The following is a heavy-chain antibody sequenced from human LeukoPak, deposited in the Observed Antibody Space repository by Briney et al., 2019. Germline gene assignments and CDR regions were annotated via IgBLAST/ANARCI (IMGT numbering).Heavy chain of an antibody. CDR1: GFTFKNAW. CDR3: TAEMGACAGDCFEI. D-gene: IGHD2-21*02. J-gene: IGHJ1*01. Sequence: GGSLRLSCAASGFTFKNAWVSWVRQAPGKGLEWVGRLKSETDGGTTDYAAPVKGRFTISKDESKNTLYLQMNSLKTEDTAVYYCTAEMGACAGDCFEIWGQGTPVTVSS. CDR2: LKSETDGGTT. V-gene: IGHV3-15*01.